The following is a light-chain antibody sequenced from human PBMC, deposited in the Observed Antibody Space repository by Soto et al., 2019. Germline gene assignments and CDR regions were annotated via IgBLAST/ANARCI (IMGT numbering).Light chain of an antibody. CDR1: QSLETSDGDTY. CDR3: MQTTHWPRT. J-gene: IGKJ1*01. Sequence: LSLPVTLVQPASISCMSSQSLETSDGDTYLNWFHQRPGQSPRRLIYKVSKRDSGVPDRFRGSGSGTDFTLKLTRVEAEDVGVYYCMQTTHWPRTFGQGTKVDIK. CDR2: KVS. V-gene: IGKV2-30*01.